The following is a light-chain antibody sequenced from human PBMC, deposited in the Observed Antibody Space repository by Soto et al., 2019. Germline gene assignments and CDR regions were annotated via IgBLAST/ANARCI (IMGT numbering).Light chain of an antibody. V-gene: IGKV3-20*01. CDR2: GAS. CDR1: QSVSSSD. J-gene: IGKJ1*01. CDR3: QRHGAT. Sequence: EIVLTQSPGTLYLSPGERATLSCRASQSVSSSDLAWYQHKPGQAPRLLIYGASSGATGIPDRFSGSGSGTDFTLTISGLEPEDSAAYYCQRHGATFGQGTKVDIK.